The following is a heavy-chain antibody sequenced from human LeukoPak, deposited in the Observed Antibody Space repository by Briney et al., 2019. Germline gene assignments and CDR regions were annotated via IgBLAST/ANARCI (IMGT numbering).Heavy chain of an antibody. CDR3: ARYCSGGSCYSSHDI. V-gene: IGHV4-34*01. Sequence: SETLSLTCAVYGGSFSGYYWSWIRQPPGKGLEWIGEINHSGSTNYNPSLKSRVTISVDTSKNQFSLKLSSVTAADTAVYYCARYCSGGSCYSSHDIWGQGTMVTVSS. CDR1: GGSFSGYY. J-gene: IGHJ3*02. D-gene: IGHD2-15*01. CDR2: INHSGST.